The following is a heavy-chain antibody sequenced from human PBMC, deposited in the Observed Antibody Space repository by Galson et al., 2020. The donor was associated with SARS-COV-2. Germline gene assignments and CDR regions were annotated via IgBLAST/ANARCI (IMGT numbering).Heavy chain of an antibody. CDR1: GFTFSSYA. D-gene: IGHD3-10*01. V-gene: IGHV3-23*01. Sequence: GGSLRLSCAASGFTFSSYAMSWVRQAPGKGLEWVSAISGSGGSTYFADSVKGRFTISRDNSKNTLYLQMNSLRAEDTAVYYCAKDRLLWFGELGTVAVGYFDYWGQGTLVTVSS. CDR3: AKDRLLWFGELGTVAVGYFDY. CDR2: ISGSGGST. J-gene: IGHJ4*02.